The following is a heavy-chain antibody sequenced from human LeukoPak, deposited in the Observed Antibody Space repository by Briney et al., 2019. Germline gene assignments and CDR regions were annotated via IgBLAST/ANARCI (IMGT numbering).Heavy chain of an antibody. V-gene: IGHV1-24*01. CDR2: VGHEDGTT. CDR1: GSALSKIS. CDR3: ATGAIVFDF. J-gene: IGHJ4*02. Sequence: ASVRVSCKVSGSALSKISIDWERQAPGKGLEWMGTVGHEDGTTIHAQKFQGRFNMTVDTATDTAYMEMSSLMSEDTTMYYCATGAIVFDFWGQGTLVTVSS. D-gene: IGHD3-22*01.